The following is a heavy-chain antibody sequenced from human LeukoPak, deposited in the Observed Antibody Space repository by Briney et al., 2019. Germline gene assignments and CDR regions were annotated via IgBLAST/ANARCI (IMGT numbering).Heavy chain of an antibody. V-gene: IGHV3-23*01. CDR2: ISGGGGST. Sequence: GGSLRLSCAASGFTFSSYAMTWVRQAPGKGLEWVSGISGGGGSTFYADSVKGRFTISGDNSKNTLYLQMNSLRAEDSVVYYCAKDEKVGATYYFGYWGQGTVVTVSS. CDR3: AKDEKVGATYYFGY. J-gene: IGHJ4*02. CDR1: GFTFSSYA. D-gene: IGHD1-26*01.